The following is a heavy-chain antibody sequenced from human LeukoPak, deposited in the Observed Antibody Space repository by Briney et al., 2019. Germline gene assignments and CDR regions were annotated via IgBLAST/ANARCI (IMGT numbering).Heavy chain of an antibody. CDR3: ARDQEGFDY. CDR1: GYIFTSNY. J-gene: IGHJ4*02. V-gene: IGHV1-46*01. Sequence: ASVKVSCKASGYIFTSNYIHWVRQAPGQGLEWMGMIYPRDGSTSYAQKFQGRVTVTRDMSTSTVHMELSGLRSEDTAVYYCARDQEGFDYWGQGTLVTVSS. CDR2: IYPRDGST.